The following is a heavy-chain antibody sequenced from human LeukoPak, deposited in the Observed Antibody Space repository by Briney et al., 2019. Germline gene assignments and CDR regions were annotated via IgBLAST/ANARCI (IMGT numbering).Heavy chain of an antibody. CDR1: GGSISSGSYY. Sequence: SETLYLTCTVSGGSISSGSYYWSWIRQPAGKGLEWIGRIYTSGSTNYNPSLKSRVTISVDTSKNQFSLKLSSVTAADTAVYYCARAQVVVVTGFDAFDIWGQGTMVTVSS. CDR3: ARAQVVVVTGFDAFDI. V-gene: IGHV4-61*02. D-gene: IGHD2-21*02. CDR2: IYTSGST. J-gene: IGHJ3*02.